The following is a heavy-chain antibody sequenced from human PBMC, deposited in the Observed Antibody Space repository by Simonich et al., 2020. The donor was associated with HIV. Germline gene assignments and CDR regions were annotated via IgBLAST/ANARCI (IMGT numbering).Heavy chain of an antibody. Sequence: QVQLQQWGAGLLKPSETLSLTCAVYGGSFIGYYWSWIRQPPGKGLEWIGEINHSRSTNYNPSLKSRVTISADTSKNQFSLKLSSVTDADTAVYYCARGFYQRLYYFDYWGQGTLVTVSS. D-gene: IGHD2-2*01. J-gene: IGHJ4*02. V-gene: IGHV4-34*01. CDR1: GGSFIGYY. CDR3: ARGFYQRLYYFDY. CDR2: INHSRST.